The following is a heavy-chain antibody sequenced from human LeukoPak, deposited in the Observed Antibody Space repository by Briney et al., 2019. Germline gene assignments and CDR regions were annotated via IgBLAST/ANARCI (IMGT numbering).Heavy chain of an antibody. D-gene: IGHD3-10*01. Sequence: GGSLRLSCAASGFTFSSYAMHWVRQAPGKGLEWVAVISYDGSNKYYADSVKGRFTISRDNSKNTLYLQMNSLRVEDTAVYYCARDSSMLRGPLVIYYFDFWGQGTLVTVSS. CDR1: GFTFSSYA. CDR3: ARDSSMLRGPLVIYYFDF. CDR2: ISYDGSNK. V-gene: IGHV3-30*04. J-gene: IGHJ4*02.